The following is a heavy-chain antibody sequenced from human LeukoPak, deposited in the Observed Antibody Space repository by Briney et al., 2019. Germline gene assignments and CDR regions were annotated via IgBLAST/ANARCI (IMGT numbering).Heavy chain of an antibody. CDR1: GYSFNSYW. Sequence: PGESLKISCRGSGYSFNSYWIGWVRQMPGKGLEWMGIIYPGDSETRYSPSSQGQVTISADKSISTAYLQWSSLKASDTAIYYCARRWLKDAFDIWGQGTMVTVSS. CDR2: IYPGDSET. J-gene: IGHJ3*02. D-gene: IGHD5-12*01. CDR3: ARRWLKDAFDI. V-gene: IGHV5-51*01.